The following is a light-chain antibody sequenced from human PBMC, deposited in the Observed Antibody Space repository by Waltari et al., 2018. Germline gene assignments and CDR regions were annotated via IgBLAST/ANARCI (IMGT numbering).Light chain of an antibody. J-gene: IGKJ2*01. CDR1: QSLLYYYNKKNY. V-gene: IGKV4-1*01. CDR3: HQYYTTPYT. Sequence: DIVVTQSPDSLAVSLGERATINCKSSQSLLYYYNKKNYLALYQQKPGQPPKLLFYGASTREAGVPDRFSGSGTGTDFTLTITGLQAEDVAVYYCHQYYTTPYTFGQGTNLEIK. CDR2: GAS.